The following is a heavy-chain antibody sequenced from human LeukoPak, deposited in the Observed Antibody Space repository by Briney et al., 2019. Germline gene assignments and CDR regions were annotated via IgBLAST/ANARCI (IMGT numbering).Heavy chain of an antibody. V-gene: IGHV1-69*04. J-gene: IGHJ2*01. CDR3: ARGGDSGYDPYYWYFDL. D-gene: IGHD5-12*01. Sequence: SVKVSCKASGGTFSSYAISWVRQAPGQGLEWMGRIIPILGIANYAQKFQGRVTITADKSTSTAYMELSSLRSEDTAVYYCARGGDSGYDPYYWYFDLWGRGTLVTVSS. CDR2: IIPILGIA. CDR1: GGTFSSYA.